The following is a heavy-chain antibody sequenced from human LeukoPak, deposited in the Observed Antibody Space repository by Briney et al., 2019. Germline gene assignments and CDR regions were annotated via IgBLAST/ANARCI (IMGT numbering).Heavy chain of an antibody. V-gene: IGHV3-23*01. CDR1: GFAFSSYA. J-gene: IGHJ6*03. Sequence: PGGSLRLSCAASGFAFSSYAMSWVRQAPGKGLEWVSAISGSGGSTYYADSVKGRFTISRDNSKNTLYLQMNSLRAEDTAVYYCARVEQLPRYYYYYYYMDVWGKGTTVTISS. CDR2: ISGSGGST. CDR3: ARVEQLPRYYYYYYYMDV. D-gene: IGHD2-2*01.